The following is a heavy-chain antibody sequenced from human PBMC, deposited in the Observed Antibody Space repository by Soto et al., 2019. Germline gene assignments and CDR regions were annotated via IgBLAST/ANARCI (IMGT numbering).Heavy chain of an antibody. CDR1: GYSFTNYW. CDR2: IYPYDSDT. J-gene: IGHJ5*02. D-gene: IGHD3-3*01. Sequence: GESLKISCKGSGYSFTNYWIGWVRQMPGKGLEWMGMIYPYDSDTKYSPSFQGQVTFSADKSINTAYLQWSSLKASDTAIYYCARLEWLSLAAWFDPWGQGTLVTVSS. V-gene: IGHV5-51*01. CDR3: ARLEWLSLAAWFDP.